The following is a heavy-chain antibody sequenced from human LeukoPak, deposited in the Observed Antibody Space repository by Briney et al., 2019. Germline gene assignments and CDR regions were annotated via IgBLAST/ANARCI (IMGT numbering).Heavy chain of an antibody. CDR3: ARQRGYSSGWYRPGAFDI. D-gene: IGHD6-19*01. V-gene: IGHV4-34*01. CDR2: INHSGST. J-gene: IGHJ3*02. CDR1: GGSFSGYY. Sequence: SETLSLTCAVYGGSFSGYYWSWIRQPPGKGLEWIGEINHSGSTNYNPSLKSRVTISVDTSKNQFSLKLSSVTAADTAVYYCARQRGYSSGWYRPGAFDIWAKGQWSPSLQ.